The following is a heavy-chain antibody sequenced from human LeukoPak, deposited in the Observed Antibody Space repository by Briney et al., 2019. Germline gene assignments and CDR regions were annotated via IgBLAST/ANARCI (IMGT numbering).Heavy chain of an antibody. D-gene: IGHD3-16*01. V-gene: IGHV3-23*01. Sequence: AGGSLRLSFAASGFTFSSYAMSWVRQAPGKGLEWVSAISGSGGSTYYADSVKGRFTISRDNSKNTLYLQMNSLRAEDTAVYYCARVGPWGSDAFDIWGQGTMVTVSS. CDR1: GFTFSSYA. CDR3: ARVGPWGSDAFDI. J-gene: IGHJ3*02. CDR2: ISGSGGST.